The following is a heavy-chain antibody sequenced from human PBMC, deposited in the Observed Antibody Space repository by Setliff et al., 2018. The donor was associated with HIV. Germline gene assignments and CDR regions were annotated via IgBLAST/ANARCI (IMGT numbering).Heavy chain of an antibody. J-gene: IGHJ3*02. Sequence: PSETLSLTCTVSGGSISSGGYYWSWIRQHPGKGLEWIGHIYTSGSTNYNPSLKSRVTISADTSNNQFSLRLTSMTAADTAVYYCAKTSVGATGLYAFDIWGQGTVVTVSS. CDR2: IYTSGST. D-gene: IGHD1-26*01. CDR1: GGSISSGGYY. V-gene: IGHV4-61*09. CDR3: AKTSVGATGLYAFDI.